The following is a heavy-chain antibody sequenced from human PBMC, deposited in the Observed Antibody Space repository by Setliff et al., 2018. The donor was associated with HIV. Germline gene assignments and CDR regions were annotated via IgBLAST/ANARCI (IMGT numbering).Heavy chain of an antibody. Sequence: SETLSLTCAVYGGSFSGYYWSWIRQPPGKGLEWIGEINHSGSTNYNPSLKSRITISVDTSKNQFSLKLTSVTAADTAIYYCARGRDYTGSWFRPFYLDFWGHGNLVTVSS. D-gene: IGHD3-3*01. CDR1: GGSFSGYY. J-gene: IGHJ4*01. CDR2: INHSGST. CDR3: ARGRDYTGSWFRPFYLDF. V-gene: IGHV4-34*01.